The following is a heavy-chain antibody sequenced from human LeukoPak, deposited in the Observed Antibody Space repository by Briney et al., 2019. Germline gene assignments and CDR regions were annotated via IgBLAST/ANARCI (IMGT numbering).Heavy chain of an antibody. V-gene: IGHV1-69*05. Sequence: ASVKISCKASGGTFSSYAISWVRQAPGQGLEWMGGIIPIFGTANYAQKFQGRVTITTDESTSTAYMELSSLRSEDTAVYYCASYGEGIYFDYWGQGTLVTVSS. J-gene: IGHJ4*02. D-gene: IGHD4-17*01. CDR3: ASYGEGIYFDY. CDR2: IIPIFGTA. CDR1: GGTFSSYA.